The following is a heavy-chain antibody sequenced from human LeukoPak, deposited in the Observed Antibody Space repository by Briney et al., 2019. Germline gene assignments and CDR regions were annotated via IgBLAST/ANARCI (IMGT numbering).Heavy chain of an antibody. D-gene: IGHD6-19*01. CDR2: INPNSGGT. Sequence: ASVKVSCKASGYTFTGYYMHWVRQAPGQGLEWMGWINPNSGGTNYAQTFQGRVTMTRDTSISTAYMELSRLRSDDTAVYYCARDFISRAVAGPEPAGLIRAYYYYMDVWGKGTTVTVSS. J-gene: IGHJ6*03. V-gene: IGHV1-2*02. CDR1: GYTFTGYY. CDR3: ARDFISRAVAGPEPAGLIRAYYYYMDV.